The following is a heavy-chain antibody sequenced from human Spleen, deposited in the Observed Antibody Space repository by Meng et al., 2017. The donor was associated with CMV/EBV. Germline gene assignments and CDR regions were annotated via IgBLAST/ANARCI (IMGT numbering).Heavy chain of an antibody. CDR2: IYSGGST. Sequence: GESLKISCAASGFTVSSNYMSWVRQAPGKGLEWVSVIYSGGSTYYADSVKGRFIISRDNSKNTLYLQMNSLRAEDTAVYYCAKGLGGYGSGTYYFDYWGQGSLVTVSS. CDR3: AKGLGGYGSGTYYFDY. CDR1: GFTVSSNY. D-gene: IGHD3-10*01. J-gene: IGHJ4*02. V-gene: IGHV3-53*01.